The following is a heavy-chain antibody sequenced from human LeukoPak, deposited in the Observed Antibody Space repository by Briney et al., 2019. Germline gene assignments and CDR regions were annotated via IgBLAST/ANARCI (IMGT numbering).Heavy chain of an antibody. D-gene: IGHD2-15*01. CDR3: TRPGDIYCSGGSCYLDY. CDR2: IRSKANSYAT. Sequence: GGSLRLSCAASGFTFSGSAMHWVCQASGKGLEWVGRIRSKANSYATAYAASVKGRFTISRDDSKNTAYLQMNSLRTEDTAVYYCTRPGDIYCSGGSCYLDYWGQGTLVTVSS. J-gene: IGHJ4*02. CDR1: GFTFSGSA. V-gene: IGHV3-73*01.